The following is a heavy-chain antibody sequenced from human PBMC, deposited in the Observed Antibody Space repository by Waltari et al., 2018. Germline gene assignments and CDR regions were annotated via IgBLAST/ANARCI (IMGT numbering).Heavy chain of an antibody. CDR3: ARVFGTV. D-gene: IGHD1-1*01. J-gene: IGHJ4*02. Sequence: QVQLVESGGAVVQPGRSLRLSCAASGFTFSTYGMHWVREDPGKGMEWVAVRWYDGSNKYYADSVKGRFTISRDKSKNTLYLQMNGLRAEDTAVYYCARVFGTVWGQGTLVTVSS. CDR1: GFTFSTYG. CDR2: RWYDGSNK. V-gene: IGHV3-33*01.